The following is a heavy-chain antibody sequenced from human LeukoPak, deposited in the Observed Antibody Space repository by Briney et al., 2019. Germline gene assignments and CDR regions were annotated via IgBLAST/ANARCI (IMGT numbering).Heavy chain of an antibody. V-gene: IGHV3-30-3*01. CDR1: GFTFSSYA. CDR2: ISYDGSNK. Sequence: SRGSLRLSCAASGFTFSSYAMHWVRQAPGKGLEWVAVISYDGSNKYYADSVKGRFTISRDNSKNTLYLQMNSLRAEDTAVYYCAREPGYSSSYWGQGTLVTVSS. D-gene: IGHD6-13*01. CDR3: AREPGYSSSY. J-gene: IGHJ4*02.